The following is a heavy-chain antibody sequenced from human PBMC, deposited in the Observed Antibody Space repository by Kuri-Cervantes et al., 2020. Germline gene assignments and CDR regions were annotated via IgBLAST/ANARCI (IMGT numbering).Heavy chain of an antibody. D-gene: IGHD2-21*01. CDR1: GYTFTSYG. CDR3: AADLTYCGGDCYSHFDY. V-gene: IGHV1-18*01. CDR2: ISAYNGNT. Sequence: ASVKVSCKASGYTFTSYGISWVRQAPGQGPEWMGWISAYNGNTNYAQKFQERVTITRDMSTSTAYMELSSLRSEDTAVYYCAADLTYCGGDCYSHFDYWGQGTLVTVSS. J-gene: IGHJ4*02.